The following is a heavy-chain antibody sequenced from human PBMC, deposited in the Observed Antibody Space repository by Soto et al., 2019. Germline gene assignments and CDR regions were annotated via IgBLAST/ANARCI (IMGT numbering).Heavy chain of an antibody. CDR2: ISSSSSYT. J-gene: IGHJ5*02. V-gene: IGHV3-11*06. CDR1: GFTFSDYY. D-gene: IGHD2-2*02. CDR3: ARGPVVPAAIGDHNWFDP. Sequence: GGSLRLSCAASGFTFSDYYMSWIRQAPGKGLEWVSYISSSSSYTNYADSVKGRFTISRDNAKNSLYLQMNSLRAEDTAVYYCARGPVVPAAIGDHNWFDPWGQGTLVTVSS.